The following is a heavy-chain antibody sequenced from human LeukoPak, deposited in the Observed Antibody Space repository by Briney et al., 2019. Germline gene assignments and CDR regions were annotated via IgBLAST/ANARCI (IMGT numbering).Heavy chain of an antibody. V-gene: IGHV4-59*01. J-gene: IGHJ4*02. CDR3: ARDSSYGPFDY. D-gene: IGHD3-16*01. CDR1: GVSISGYY. CDR2: IHYSGSP. Sequence: PSETLSLTCNVSGVSISGYYWNWIRQPPGKGLEWIGYIHYSGSPNFNPSLKSRVTMSLDTSKNQFSLKLSSVTAADTAVYYCARDSSYGPFDYWGQGTLVTVPT.